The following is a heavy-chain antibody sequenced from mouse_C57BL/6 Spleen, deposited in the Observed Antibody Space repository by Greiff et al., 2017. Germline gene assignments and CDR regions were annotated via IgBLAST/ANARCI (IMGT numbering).Heavy chain of an antibody. J-gene: IGHJ2*01. CDR1: GFNIKDDY. Sequence: VQLQQSGAELVRPGASVKLSCTASGFNIKDDYMHWVKQRPEQGLEWIGRIAPEDGATEYAPKFQGKATMTAATSSNTASLPLRSLTSEDTAVYYCTTHINYVDFDYWGQGTTLTVSS. CDR2: IAPEDGAT. D-gene: IGHD2-5*01. CDR3: TTHINYVDFDY. V-gene: IGHV14-1*01.